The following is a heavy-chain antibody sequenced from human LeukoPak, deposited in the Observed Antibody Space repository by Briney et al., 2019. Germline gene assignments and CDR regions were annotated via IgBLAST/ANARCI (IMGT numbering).Heavy chain of an antibody. CDR3: ARRGDGGRSFDY. Sequence: GGSLRLSCAASGFTVRTNYMSWVRQAPGKGLEWVSIIYSGGSTYYADSVKGRFTISRDNSKNTLYLQVNSLRAEDTALYYCARRGDGGRSFDYWGQGTLVTVSS. D-gene: IGHD4-23*01. V-gene: IGHV3-53*01. CDR2: IYSGGST. CDR1: GFTVRTNY. J-gene: IGHJ4*02.